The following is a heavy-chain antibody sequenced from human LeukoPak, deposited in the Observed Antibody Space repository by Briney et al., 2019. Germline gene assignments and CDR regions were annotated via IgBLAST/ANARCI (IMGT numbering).Heavy chain of an antibody. CDR1: GGSFSGYY. J-gene: IGHJ5*02. Sequence: SETLSLTCAVYGGSFSGYYWSWIRQPPGKGLEWIGEINHSGSTNYNPSLKSRVTISVDTSKTQFSLKLSSVTAADTAVYYCARASRDFDWLLRFDPWGQGTLVTVSS. V-gene: IGHV4-34*01. D-gene: IGHD3-9*01. CDR2: INHSGST. CDR3: ARASRDFDWLLRFDP.